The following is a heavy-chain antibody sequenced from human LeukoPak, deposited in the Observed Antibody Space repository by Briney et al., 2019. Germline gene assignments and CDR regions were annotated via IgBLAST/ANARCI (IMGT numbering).Heavy chain of an antibody. D-gene: IGHD3-10*01. Sequence: PSETLSLTCAVYGGSFSSYYWSWIRQPPGKGLEWIGEINHSGSTNYNPSLRSRVTISVDTSKNQFSLKLSSVTAADTAVYYCARGRTSFYMVRGPASWHWFDPWRQGTLVSVCS. CDR2: INHSGST. V-gene: IGHV4-34*01. CDR1: GGSFSSYY. J-gene: IGHJ5*02. CDR3: ARGRTSFYMVRGPASWHWFDP.